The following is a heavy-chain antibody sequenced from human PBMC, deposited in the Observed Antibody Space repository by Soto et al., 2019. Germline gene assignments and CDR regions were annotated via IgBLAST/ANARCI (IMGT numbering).Heavy chain of an antibody. CDR3: ARYTSRGEYDY. CDR1: GYTFTSYG. V-gene: IGHV1-18*01. CDR2: INVYNGNT. J-gene: IGHJ4*02. Sequence: QVQLVQSGAEVKKPGASVKVSCKASGYTFTSYGISWVRQAPGQGLEWMGWINVYNGNTNYAQKLQGRVTMTTVMSTSIAYLDLMSLSPDDTAVYFCARYTSRGEYDYWGQGTLVTVSS. D-gene: IGHD3-10*01.